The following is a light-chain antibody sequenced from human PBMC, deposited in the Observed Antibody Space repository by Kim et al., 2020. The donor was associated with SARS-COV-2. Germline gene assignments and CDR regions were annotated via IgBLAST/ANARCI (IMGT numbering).Light chain of an antibody. CDR3: QQYDNLPLT. CDR2: DAS. Sequence: DIQMTQSPSSLSASVGDRVTITCQASQDISKYLNWYQQKPGKAPKLLIYDASNLETGVPSRFSGSGSGTDFTFTISSLHPEDIAAYYCQQYDNLPLTFGGGTKVEIK. J-gene: IGKJ4*01. CDR1: QDISKY. V-gene: IGKV1-33*01.